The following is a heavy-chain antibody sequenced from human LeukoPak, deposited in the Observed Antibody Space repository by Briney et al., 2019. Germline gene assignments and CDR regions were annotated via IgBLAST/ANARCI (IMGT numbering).Heavy chain of an antibody. J-gene: IGHJ3*02. V-gene: IGHV3-23*01. Sequence: GGSLRLSCAASGFPFSSYAMSWVRQAPGKGLEWVSAISGSGDSTYYADSVKGRFTISRDNSKNTLYLQMNSLRAEDTAVYYCAKPITIFGVVLDAFDIWGQGTMVTVSS. D-gene: IGHD3-3*01. CDR3: AKPITIFGVVLDAFDI. CDR1: GFPFSSYA. CDR2: ISGSGDST.